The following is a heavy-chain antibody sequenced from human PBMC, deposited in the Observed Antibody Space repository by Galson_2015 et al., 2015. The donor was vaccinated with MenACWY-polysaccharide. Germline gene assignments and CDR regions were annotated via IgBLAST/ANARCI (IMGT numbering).Heavy chain of an antibody. CDR1: GASISRSD. J-gene: IGHJ4*02. CDR2: ITGSGGDT. Sequence: ETLSLTCAVSGASISRSDWWTWVRQPPGKGLEWVSAITGSGGDTFYTDSVRGRFTISRDNARNTLYLQMNSLSAEDTAVYYCTKDHGGSGWTNDYWGQGTLVTVSS. D-gene: IGHD6-19*01. V-gene: IGHV3-23*01. CDR3: TKDHGGSGWTNDY.